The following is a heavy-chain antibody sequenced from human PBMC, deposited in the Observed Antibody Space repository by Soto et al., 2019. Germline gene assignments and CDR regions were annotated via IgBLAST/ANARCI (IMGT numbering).Heavy chain of an antibody. V-gene: IGHV1-46*03. CDR2: INPSGGST. CDR1: GYTFTSYY. J-gene: IGHJ4*02. Sequence: ASVKVSCKASGYTFTSYYMHCVRQAPGQGLEWMGIINPSGGSTSYAQKFQGRVTMTRDTSTSTVYMELSSLRSEDTAVYYCARASSTGIAVAGTSELDQGGTFDYWGQGTLVTVSS. CDR3: ARASSTGIAVAGTSELDQGGTFDY. D-gene: IGHD6-19*01.